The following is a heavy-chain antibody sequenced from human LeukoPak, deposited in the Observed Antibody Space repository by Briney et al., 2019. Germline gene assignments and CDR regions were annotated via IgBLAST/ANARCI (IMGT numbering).Heavy chain of an antibody. Sequence: ASVKVSCKASGYTFTSYGISWVRQAPGQGLEWMGWISAYNGNTNYAQKLQGRVTMTTDTSTNTAYMELRSLRSDDTAIYYCARDGSGYYYVFQLDYWGQGTLVTVSS. V-gene: IGHV1-18*01. D-gene: IGHD3-22*01. CDR3: ARDGSGYYYVFQLDY. CDR2: ISAYNGNT. CDR1: GYTFTSYG. J-gene: IGHJ4*02.